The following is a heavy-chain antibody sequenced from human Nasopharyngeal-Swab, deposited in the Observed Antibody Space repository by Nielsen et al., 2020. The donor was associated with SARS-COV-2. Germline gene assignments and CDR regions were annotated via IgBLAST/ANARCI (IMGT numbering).Heavy chain of an antibody. CDR2: ISSSGSTI. CDR1: GFIFSSYE. V-gene: IGHV3-48*03. J-gene: IGHJ4*02. Sequence: GESLKISCAASGFIFSSYEMNWVRQAPGKGLEWVSYISSSGSTIYYADSVKGRFTIFRDNAKNTLYLQMNSLRVDDTALYYCTSLSAPVDYWGQGTLVTVSS. D-gene: IGHD6-6*01. CDR3: TSLSAPVDY.